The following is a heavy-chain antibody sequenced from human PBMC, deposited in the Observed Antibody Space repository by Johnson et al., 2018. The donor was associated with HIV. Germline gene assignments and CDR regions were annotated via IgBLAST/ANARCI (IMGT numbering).Heavy chain of an antibody. CDR3: ARDNGAVAGPEGAFDI. D-gene: IGHD6-19*01. Sequence: QVQLVESGGGLVQPGGSLRLSCDTSGFTFSSYAMHWVRQAPGKGLEWVAVISYDGSNKYYADSVKGRFTISRDNSKNTLYLQMNSLRAEDTAVYYCARDNGAVAGPEGAFDIWGQGTMVTVSS. CDR1: GFTFSSYA. J-gene: IGHJ3*02. CDR2: ISYDGSNK. V-gene: IGHV3-30-3*01.